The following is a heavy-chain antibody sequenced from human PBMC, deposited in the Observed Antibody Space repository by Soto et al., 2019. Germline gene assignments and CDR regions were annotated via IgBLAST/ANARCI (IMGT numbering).Heavy chain of an antibody. CDR3: TTDPTITGYSSGWLTDFDY. Sequence: PGGSLRLSCAASGFTFSNAWMSWVRQAPGKGLEWVGRIKSKTDGGTTDYAAPVKGRFTISRDDSKNTLYLQMNSLKTEDTAVYYCTTDPTITGYSSGWLTDFDYWGQGTLVTVSS. J-gene: IGHJ4*02. CDR2: IKSKTDGGTT. V-gene: IGHV3-15*01. D-gene: IGHD6-19*01. CDR1: GFTFSNAW.